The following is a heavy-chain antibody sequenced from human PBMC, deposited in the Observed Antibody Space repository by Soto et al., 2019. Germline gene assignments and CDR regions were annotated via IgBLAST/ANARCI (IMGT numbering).Heavy chain of an antibody. CDR1: GFTFSSYA. J-gene: IGHJ6*02. D-gene: IGHD2-2*01. CDR2: ISGSGGST. CDR3: ARVEYQLLYYGMDV. V-gene: IGHV3-23*01. Sequence: GGSLRLSCAASGFTFSSYAMSWVRQAPGKGLEWVSAISGSGGSTYYADSVKGRFTISRDNAKNSLYLQMNSLRAEDTAVYYCARVEYQLLYYGMDVWGQGTTVTVSS.